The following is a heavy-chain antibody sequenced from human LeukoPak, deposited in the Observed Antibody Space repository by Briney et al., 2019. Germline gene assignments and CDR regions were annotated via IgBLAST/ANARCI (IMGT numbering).Heavy chain of an antibody. CDR1: GYTLTELS. V-gene: IGHV1-2*02. CDR3: TGNLSILEWLFDY. D-gene: IGHD3-3*01. Sequence: ASVKVSCKVSGYTLTELSMHWVRQAPGKGLEWMGWINPNSGGTNYAQKFQGRVTITRDTSITTAYMELNRLRSDDTAVYYCTGNLSILEWLFDYWGQGTLVTVSS. CDR2: INPNSGGT. J-gene: IGHJ4*02.